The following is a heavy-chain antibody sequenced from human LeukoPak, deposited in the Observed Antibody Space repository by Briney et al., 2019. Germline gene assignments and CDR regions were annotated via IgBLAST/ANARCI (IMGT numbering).Heavy chain of an antibody. D-gene: IGHD3-22*01. V-gene: IGHV4-30-4*01. CDR2: IYYSGST. CDR3: ARDRAGWGSGYYYVDYYYYHGMDV. J-gene: IGHJ6*02. Sequence: SQTLSLTCTVSGGSISSGDYYWSWIRQPPGKGLEWIGYIYYSGSTYYNPSLKSRVTISVDTSKNQFSLKLSSVTAADTAVYYCARDRAGWGSGYYYVDYYYYHGMDVWGQGTTVTVSS. CDR1: GGSISSGDYY.